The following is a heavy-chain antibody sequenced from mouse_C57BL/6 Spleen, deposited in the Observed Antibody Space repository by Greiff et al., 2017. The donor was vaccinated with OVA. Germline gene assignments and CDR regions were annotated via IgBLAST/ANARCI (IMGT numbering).Heavy chain of an antibody. D-gene: IGHD1-1*01. Sequence: DVMLVESGGGLVKPGGSLKLSCAASGFTFSSYTMSWVRQTPEKRLEWVATISGGGGNTYYPDSVKGRFTISRDNAKNTLYLQMSSLRSEDTALYYCARLHYYGSSQYYFDYWGQGTTLTVSS. V-gene: IGHV5-9*01. CDR1: GFTFSSYT. J-gene: IGHJ2*01. CDR3: ARLHYYGSSQYYFDY. CDR2: ISGGGGNT.